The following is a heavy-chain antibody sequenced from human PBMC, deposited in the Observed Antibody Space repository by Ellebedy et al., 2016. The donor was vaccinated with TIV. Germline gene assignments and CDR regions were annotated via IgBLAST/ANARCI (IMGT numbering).Heavy chain of an antibody. D-gene: IGHD4-17*01. CDR1: GFSVSSHY. J-gene: IGHJ4*02. V-gene: IGHV3-53*01. CDR3: ARALWGYGDYDY. CDR2: IDRNGIT. Sequence: GESLKISCAASGFSVSSHYMSWVRQAPGKGLEWVSVIDRNGITYHAASVKGRFTISRDDSKNTLYLQMDSLRAEDTAVYYCARALWGYGDYDYWGQGTLVTVSS.